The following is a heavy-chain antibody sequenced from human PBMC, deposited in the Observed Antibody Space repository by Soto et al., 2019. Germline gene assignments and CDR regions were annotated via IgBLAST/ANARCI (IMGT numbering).Heavy chain of an antibody. Sequence: GGSLRLSCAASGFTFSKAWINWVRQAPGKGLEWVGRIKSKTNGGTTDFAAHVRDRFAISRDDSKNTLYLQMSSLRAEDTAIYFCAKEVPFSGYDYWGQGTLVTVSS. J-gene: IGHJ4*02. CDR2: IKSKTNGGTT. CDR3: AKEVPFSGYDY. V-gene: IGHV3-15*07. CDR1: GFTFSKAW. D-gene: IGHD5-12*01.